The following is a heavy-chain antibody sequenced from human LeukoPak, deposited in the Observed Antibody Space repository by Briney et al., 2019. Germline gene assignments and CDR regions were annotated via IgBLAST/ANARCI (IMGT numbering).Heavy chain of an antibody. J-gene: IGHJ4*02. CDR1: DGSISSGGYS. CDR3: ARSAPYSGYEGPFDY. CDR2: IYHSGST. D-gene: IGHD5-12*01. Sequence: SETLSLTCAVSDGSISSGGYSWSWIRQPPGKCLEWIGYIYHSGSTYYNPSLKSRVTISVDRSKNEFSLKLSSVTAADTAVYYCARSAPYSGYEGPFDYWGQGTLVTVSS. V-gene: IGHV4-30-2*01.